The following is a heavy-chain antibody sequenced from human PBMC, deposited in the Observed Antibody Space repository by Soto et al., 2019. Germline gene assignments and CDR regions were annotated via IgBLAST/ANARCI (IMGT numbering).Heavy chain of an antibody. J-gene: IGHJ4*02. D-gene: IGHD5-12*01. CDR2: IYYSGST. CDR3: ARVVGRDGYNLGFDY. Sequence: SETLSLTCTVSGGSISSGDYYWSWIRQPPGKGLEWIGYIYYSGSTYYNPSLKSRVTISVDTSKNQFSLKLSSVTAADTAVYYCARVVGRDGYNLGFDYWGQGTLVTVSS. V-gene: IGHV4-30-4*01. CDR1: GGSISSGDYY.